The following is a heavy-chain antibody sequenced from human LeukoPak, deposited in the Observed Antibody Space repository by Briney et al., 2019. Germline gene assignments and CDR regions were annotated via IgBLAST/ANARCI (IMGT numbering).Heavy chain of an antibody. J-gene: IGHJ4*02. CDR3: ARHFDF. CDR1: GGSITTYY. V-gene: IGHV4-59*04. Sequence: KPSETLSLTCTVSGGSITTYYWTWVRQPPGKGLEWIGTISYSGTTYYNPSLKSRVTTSVDTPKNQFSLKLDSVTAADTAVYYCARHFDFWGQGTLVTVSS. CDR2: ISYSGTT.